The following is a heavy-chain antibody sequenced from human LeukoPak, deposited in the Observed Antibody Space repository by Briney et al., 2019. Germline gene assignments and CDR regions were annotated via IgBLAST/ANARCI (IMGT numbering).Heavy chain of an antibody. J-gene: IGHJ5*02. Sequence: GGSLRLSCAASGFTLSSFWMSWVRQAPGKGLEWVANIKQDGNEKYYADSVKGRFTISRDNAKNSLYLQMNSLRAEDTAVYYCARGWGVTRGWFDPWGQGTLVTVSS. CDR3: ARGWGVTRGWFDP. D-gene: IGHD3-16*01. V-gene: IGHV3-7*04. CDR2: IKQDGNEK. CDR1: GFTLSSFW.